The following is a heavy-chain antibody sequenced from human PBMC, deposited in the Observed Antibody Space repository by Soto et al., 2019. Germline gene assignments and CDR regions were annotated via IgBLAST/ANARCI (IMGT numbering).Heavy chain of an antibody. CDR3: AKGDSVGAMTNDAFVI. J-gene: IGHJ3*02. CDR2: ISYDGSNK. CDR1: GFTFSSYG. Sequence: QVQLVESGGGVVQPGRSLRLSCAASGFTFSSYGMHWVRQAPGKGLEWVAVISYDGSNKYYADSVKGRFTISRDNSKNTLYLQMNSLRAEDTAVYYCAKGDSVGAMTNDAFVIWGQGTMVTVSS. D-gene: IGHD1-26*01. V-gene: IGHV3-30*18.